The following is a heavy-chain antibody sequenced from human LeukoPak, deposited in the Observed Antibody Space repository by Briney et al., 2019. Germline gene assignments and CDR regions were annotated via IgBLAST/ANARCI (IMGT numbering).Heavy chain of an antibody. CDR2: IYYTGNT. V-gene: IGHV4-39*07. Sequence: SETLSLTCTVSNVSITSSAYYWAWIRQSPGKGLEWIGNIYYTGNTYYNPSLKSRVTISVDTSKNQFSLKLSSVTAADTAVYYCARDRGDYYDSSGYYQYYFDYWGQGTLVTVSS. CDR3: ARDRGDYYDSSGYYQYYFDY. D-gene: IGHD3-22*01. J-gene: IGHJ4*02. CDR1: NVSITSSAYY.